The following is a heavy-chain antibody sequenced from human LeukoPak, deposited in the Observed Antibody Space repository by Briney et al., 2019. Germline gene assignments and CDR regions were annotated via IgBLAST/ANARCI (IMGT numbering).Heavy chain of an antibody. J-gene: IGHJ4*02. Sequence: AASVKVSCKASGYTFTSYAMNWVRQAPGQGLEWMGWINTNTGNPTYAQGFTGRFVFSLDTSVSTAYLQISSLKAEDTAVYYCARSTGSVLEWLLHDYFDYWGQGTLVTVSS. CDR3: ARSTGSVLEWLLHDYFDY. CDR1: GYTFTSYA. V-gene: IGHV7-4-1*02. D-gene: IGHD3-3*01. CDR2: INTNTGNP.